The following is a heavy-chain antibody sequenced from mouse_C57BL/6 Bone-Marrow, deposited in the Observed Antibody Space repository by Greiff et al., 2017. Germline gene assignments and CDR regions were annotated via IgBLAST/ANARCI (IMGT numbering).Heavy chain of an antibody. CDR1: GYTFTDYY. CDR3: ARRCDYGGSDAMDY. D-gene: IGHD2-4*01. Sequence: VQVVESGAELVRPGASVKLSCKASGYTFTDYYINWVKQRPGQGLEWIARIYPGSGNTYYNEKFKGKATLTAEKSSSTAYMQLSSLTSEDSAVYFCARRCDYGGSDAMDYWGQGTSVTVSS. CDR2: IYPGSGNT. V-gene: IGHV1-76*01. J-gene: IGHJ4*01.